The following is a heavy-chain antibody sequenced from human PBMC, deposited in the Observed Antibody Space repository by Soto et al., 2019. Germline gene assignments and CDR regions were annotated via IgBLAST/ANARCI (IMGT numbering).Heavy chain of an antibody. D-gene: IGHD2-21*02. Sequence: GESLKISCKGSGYSFTSYWISWVRQMPGKGLEWLGRIDPSDSYTNYSPSFQGHVTISADKSISTAYLQWGSLKASDTAMYYCARRLTYCGGDCSPDYYYYYGMDVWGQGTTVTVSS. J-gene: IGHJ6*02. V-gene: IGHV5-10-1*01. CDR3: ARRLTYCGGDCSPDYYYYYGMDV. CDR1: GYSFTSYW. CDR2: IDPSDSYT.